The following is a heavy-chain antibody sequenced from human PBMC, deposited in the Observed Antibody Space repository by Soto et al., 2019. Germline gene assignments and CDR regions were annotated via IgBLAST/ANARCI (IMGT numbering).Heavy chain of an antibody. CDR2: IIPIYGTA. Sequence: QVQLVQSGAEVKKPGSSVKVSCKASGGTFSSYAISWVRQAPGQGLEWMGGIIPIYGTANYAQMFQGRVTITADESTSTAYRELSSLRSEDTVVYYCARGDRALAGLFDYWGEGTLVTVSS. CDR3: ARGDRALAGLFDY. D-gene: IGHD6-19*01. CDR1: GGTFSSYA. V-gene: IGHV1-69*01. J-gene: IGHJ4*02.